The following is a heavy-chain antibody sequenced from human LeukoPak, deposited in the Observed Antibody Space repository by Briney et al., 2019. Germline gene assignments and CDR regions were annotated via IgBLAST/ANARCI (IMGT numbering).Heavy chain of an antibody. V-gene: IGHV3-15*01. CDR2: IKSKTDGGTT. D-gene: IGHD3-16*02. J-gene: IGHJ4*02. Sequence: GGSLRLSCAASGFTFSSYWMSWVRQAPGKGLEWVGRIKSKTDGGTTDYAAPVKGRFTISRDDSKNTLYLQMNSLKTEDTAVYYCTTTYYVWGSYHDYWGQGTLVTVSS. CDR3: TTTYYVWGSYHDY. CDR1: GFTFSSYW.